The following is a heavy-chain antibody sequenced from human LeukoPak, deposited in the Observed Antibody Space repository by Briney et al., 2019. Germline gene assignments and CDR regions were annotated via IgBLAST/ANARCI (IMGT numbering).Heavy chain of an antibody. CDR3: AREDSYDSSGYYPGYFDY. Sequence: SVTVSCKASGGTFSIYAISWVRQAPGQGLEWMGGIIPIFGTANYAQKFQGRVTITADESTSTAYMELSSLRSEDTAVYYCAREDSYDSSGYYPGYFDYWGQGTLVTVSS. D-gene: IGHD3-22*01. V-gene: IGHV1-69*13. CDR2: IIPIFGTA. J-gene: IGHJ4*02. CDR1: GGTFSIYA.